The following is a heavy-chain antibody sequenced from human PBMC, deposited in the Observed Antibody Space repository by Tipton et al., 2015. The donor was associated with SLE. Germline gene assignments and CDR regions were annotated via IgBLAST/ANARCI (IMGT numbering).Heavy chain of an antibody. V-gene: IGHV4-4*02. J-gene: IGHJ5*02. CDR3: ARDLWRRWFDP. Sequence: TLSLTCTVSGGSINSGNWWSWVRQPPGKGLEWIGEIYDSGSTYYNPSLKSRVTISVDTSKNQFSLKLSSVTAADTAVYYCARDLWRRWFDPWGQGTLVTVSS. D-gene: IGHD3-10*01. CDR2: IYDSGST. CDR1: GGSINSGNW.